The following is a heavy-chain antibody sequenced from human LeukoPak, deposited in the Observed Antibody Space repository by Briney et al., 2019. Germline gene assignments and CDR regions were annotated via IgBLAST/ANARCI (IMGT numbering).Heavy chain of an antibody. CDR3: ARDGDGSGHYNDY. CDR2: INQAGSDK. CDR1: GFTVGSFW. D-gene: IGHD5-24*01. Sequence: PGGSLRLSCAASGFTVGSFWMSWVRQSPGKGLAWVANINQAGSDKYYVDSVKGRFTISRDNARNSLHLQMNSLRAEDTAVYYCARDGDGSGHYNDYWGQGTLVTVSS. J-gene: IGHJ4*02. V-gene: IGHV3-7*01.